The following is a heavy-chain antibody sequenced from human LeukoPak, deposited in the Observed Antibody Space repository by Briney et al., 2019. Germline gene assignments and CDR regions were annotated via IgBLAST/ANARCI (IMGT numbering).Heavy chain of an antibody. CDR3: AKPVAEYYDSSGYYYGY. CDR2: ICGSGGST. V-gene: IGHV3-23*01. Sequence: GGSLRLSCAASGFTFSSYAMSWVRQAPGKGLEWVSAICGSGGSTYYADSVKGRFTISRDNSKNTLYLQMNSLRAEDTAVYYYAKPVAEYYDSSGYYYGYWGQGTLVTVSS. D-gene: IGHD3-22*01. CDR1: GFTFSSYA. J-gene: IGHJ4*02.